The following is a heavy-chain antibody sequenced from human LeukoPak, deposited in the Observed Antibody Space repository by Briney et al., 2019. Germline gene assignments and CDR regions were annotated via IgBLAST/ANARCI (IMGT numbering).Heavy chain of an antibody. J-gene: IGHJ6*03. Sequence: ASVEVSCKASGYTFTSCAMNWVRQAPGQGVEWMGWINTNTGNPTYAQGFTGRFVFSLDTSVSTAYLQISSLKAEDTAVYYCARPGWGYSNYYYYMDVWGKGTTVTVSS. V-gene: IGHV7-4-1*02. CDR1: GYTFTSCA. D-gene: IGHD3-22*01. CDR2: INTNTGNP. CDR3: ARPGWGYSNYYYYMDV.